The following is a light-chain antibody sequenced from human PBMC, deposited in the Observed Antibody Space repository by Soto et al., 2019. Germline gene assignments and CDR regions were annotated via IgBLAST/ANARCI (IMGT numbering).Light chain of an antibody. V-gene: IGLV7-46*01. CDR2: DTS. CDR3: LLSHSAPRV. CDR1: TGAVTSGHY. Sequence: QAVVTQEPSLTVSPGGTVTLTCGSSTGAVTSGHYPFWFQQKPGQAPRTLIYDTSNKHSWTPARFSGSLLGGKAALTLSGAQPEDEADYYCLLSHSAPRVFGGGTKLTVL. J-gene: IGLJ3*02.